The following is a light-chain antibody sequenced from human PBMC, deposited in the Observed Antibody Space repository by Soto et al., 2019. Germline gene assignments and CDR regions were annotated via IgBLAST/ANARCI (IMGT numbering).Light chain of an antibody. CDR1: QSVSNNY. J-gene: IGKJ5*01. Sequence: IVFTHSPGTLSLSPGERATLSCRASQSVSNNYLAWYQQKPGQAPRLLIYGASSRATGIPDRFTGSGSGTDFTLTIARLEPADYAVYYCQQYGSSPPITFGQGTRLEIK. CDR3: QQYGSSPPIT. CDR2: GAS. V-gene: IGKV3-20*01.